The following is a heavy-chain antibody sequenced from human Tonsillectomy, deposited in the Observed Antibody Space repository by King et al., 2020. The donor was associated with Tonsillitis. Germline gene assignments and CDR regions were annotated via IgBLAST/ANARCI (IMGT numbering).Heavy chain of an antibody. Sequence: VQLVESGGEVKKPGASVKVSCKASGYTFTTYGINWVRQAPGQGLECMGWISTYNGETDFAQKFQGRVTLTTNTSTSTVYMELRSLRSDDTAVYYCAGGHEYWFFDLWGRGTLVTVSS. CDR3: AGGHEYWFFDL. J-gene: IGHJ2*01. CDR1: GYTFTTYG. V-gene: IGHV1-18*04. CDR2: ISTYNGET. D-gene: IGHD3-16*01.